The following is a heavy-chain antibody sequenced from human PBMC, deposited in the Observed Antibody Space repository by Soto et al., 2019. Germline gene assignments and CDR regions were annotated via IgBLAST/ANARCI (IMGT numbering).Heavy chain of an antibody. Sequence: QVPLVQSGAEVKKPGASVKVSCKASGYTFTSYGISWVRQAPGQGLEWMGWISAYNGNTNYAQKLQGRVTMTTDTSTSTAYMELRSLRSDDTAVSYCARQRDDDFWSGSPGPWFDPWGQGTLVTVSS. V-gene: IGHV1-18*01. CDR2: ISAYNGNT. D-gene: IGHD3-3*01. CDR1: GYTFTSYG. J-gene: IGHJ5*02. CDR3: ARQRDDDFWSGSPGPWFDP.